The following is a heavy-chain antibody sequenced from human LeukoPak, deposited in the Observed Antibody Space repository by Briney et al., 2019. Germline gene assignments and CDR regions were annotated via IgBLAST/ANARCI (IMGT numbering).Heavy chain of an antibody. J-gene: IGHJ4*02. CDR2: IYHSGST. CDR3: ARKVGASGWSDY. D-gene: IGHD6-19*01. Sequence: PSETLSLTCAVSGYSISSGYYWGWIRQPPGKGLEWIGSIYHSGSTYYNPSLKSRVTISVDTSKNQFSLKLSSVTAADTAEYYCARKVGASGWSDYWGQGTLVTVSS. V-gene: IGHV4-38-2*01. CDR1: GYSISSGYY.